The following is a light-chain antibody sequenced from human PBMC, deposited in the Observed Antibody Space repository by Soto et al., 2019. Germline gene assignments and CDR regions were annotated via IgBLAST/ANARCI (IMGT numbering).Light chain of an antibody. Sequence: DIVMTQSPLSLPFTPGEPASISCRSSQSLLFSNGYNYLDWYLQKPGQSPQLLIYLGSTRASGVPNRFSGTGSGTDFTLKISRVEADDVGVYYCMQALQTPITFGQGTRLE. CDR3: MQALQTPIT. CDR2: LGS. CDR1: QSLLFSNGYNY. J-gene: IGKJ5*01. V-gene: IGKV2-28*01.